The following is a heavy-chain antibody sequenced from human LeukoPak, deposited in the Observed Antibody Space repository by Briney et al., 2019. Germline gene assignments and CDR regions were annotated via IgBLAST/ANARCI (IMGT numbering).Heavy chain of an antibody. CDR2: ISISSSYI. Sequence: GGSLRLSCAASGFTFSSYSMNWVRQAPGKGLEWVSSISISSSYIYYADSVKGRFTISRDNAKNSLYLQMNSLRAEDTAVYYCARIAEGIAVAGTRYYYYYMDVWGKGTTVTVSS. J-gene: IGHJ6*03. V-gene: IGHV3-21*01. CDR3: ARIAEGIAVAGTRYYYYYMDV. D-gene: IGHD6-19*01. CDR1: GFTFSSYS.